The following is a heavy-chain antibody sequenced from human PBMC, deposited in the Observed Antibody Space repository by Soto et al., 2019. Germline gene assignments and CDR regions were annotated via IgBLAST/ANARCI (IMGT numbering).Heavy chain of an antibody. CDR1: GITFTTYG. V-gene: IGHV3-30*18. D-gene: IGHD6-6*01. CDR2: VSYDGSHK. Sequence: QVQLVQSGGGGIQPGKSLRLSCAASGITFTTYGMHWVRQTPGKGLEWVAVVSYDGSHKYYADSVKGRFTISRDDSKNTLYLQMNSPRVEDTAVYYCAKAMYPRAVLDSSSPWGDYWGQGTLVTVSS. J-gene: IGHJ4*02. CDR3: AKAMYPRAVLDSSSPWGDY.